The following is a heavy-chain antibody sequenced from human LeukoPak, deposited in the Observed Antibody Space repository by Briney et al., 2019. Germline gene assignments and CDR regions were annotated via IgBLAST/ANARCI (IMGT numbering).Heavy chain of an antibody. CDR3: AKGGTVAEGVY. CDR1: GHTFTDYC. J-gene: IGHJ4*02. V-gene: IGHV1-18*01. Sequence: GPSVNVSCMPSGHTFTDYCISWASHPPGQGLEWMGRISGLNGHTNYTQTFQDRVTMTTHTSTSTAYMELRSLTFDDTAVYYGAKGGTVAEGVYWGQGALVTVSS. CDR2: ISGLNGHT. D-gene: IGHD6-19*01.